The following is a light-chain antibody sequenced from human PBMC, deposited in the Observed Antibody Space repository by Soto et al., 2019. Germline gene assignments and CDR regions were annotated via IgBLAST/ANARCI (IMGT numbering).Light chain of an antibody. J-gene: IGKJ3*01. CDR3: QQYYSTPFT. V-gene: IGKV4-1*01. Sequence: DIVMTQSPDSLAVSLGERATINCKSSQSVLYSSDNRNYLAWYQQKPGQPPKMAIYWASTRESGVPDRFSGSGSGTDFTLTISSLQADDVAVYYCQQYYSTPFTFGPGTKVDIK. CDR2: WAS. CDR1: QSVLYSSDNRNY.